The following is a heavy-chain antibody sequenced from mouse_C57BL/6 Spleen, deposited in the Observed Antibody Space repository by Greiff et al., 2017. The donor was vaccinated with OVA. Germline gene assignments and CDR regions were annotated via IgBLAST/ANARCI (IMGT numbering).Heavy chain of an antibody. CDR1: GFTFSDYG. J-gene: IGHJ3*01. Sequence: EVMLVESGGGLVKPGGSLKLSCAASGFTFSDYGMHWVRQAPEKGLEWVAYISSGSSTIYYADTVKGRFTISRDNAKNTLFLQMTSLRSEDTAMYYCATLYDYGVAYWGQGTLVTVSA. CDR3: ATLYDYGVAY. CDR2: ISSGSSTI. D-gene: IGHD2-4*01. V-gene: IGHV5-17*01.